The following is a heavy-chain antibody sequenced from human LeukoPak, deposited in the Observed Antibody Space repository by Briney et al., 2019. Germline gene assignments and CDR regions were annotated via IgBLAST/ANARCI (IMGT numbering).Heavy chain of an antibody. V-gene: IGHV1-69*04. Sequence: ASVKVSCKASGGTFSSYAISWVRQAPGQGLGWMGRIIPIFGIANYAQKFQGRVTITADKSTSTAYMELSSLRSEDTAVYYCARDSTAVAGGNWFDPWGQGTLVTVSS. J-gene: IGHJ5*02. D-gene: IGHD6-19*01. CDR2: IIPIFGIA. CDR3: ARDSTAVAGGNWFDP. CDR1: GGTFSSYA.